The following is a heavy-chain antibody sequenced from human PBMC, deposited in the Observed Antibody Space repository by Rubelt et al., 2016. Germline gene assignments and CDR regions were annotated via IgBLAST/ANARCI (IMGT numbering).Heavy chain of an antibody. D-gene: IGHD3-16*01. CDR1: GGSISSRNYY. J-gene: IGHJ5*02. Sequence: QLQLQESGPGLVEPSETLSLTCSVSGGSISSRNYYWGWIRQCPGKGLEWVGSIYNSGTTYYNPSLKSRVTMSLGWSKNQFSLTLTSMTAADTAMYHGARSEGQTYWFDPWGQGTLVTVSS. CDR3: ARSEGQTYWFDP. V-gene: IGHV4-39*07. CDR2: IYNSGTT.